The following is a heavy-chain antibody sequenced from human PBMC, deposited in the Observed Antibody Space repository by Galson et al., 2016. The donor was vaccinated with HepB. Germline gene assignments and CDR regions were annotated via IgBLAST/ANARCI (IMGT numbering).Heavy chain of an antibody. CDR1: GYTFTSYA. CDR2: INAGTGNT. V-gene: IGHV1-3*01. CDR3: AGVDYSSSWFAFDI. J-gene: IGHJ3*02. D-gene: IGHD6-13*01. Sequence: SVKVSCKASGYTFTSYAIHWVRQAPGQRLEWMGWINAGTGNTKYSQKFQGRVTITRDTSASTAYMELGSLRSEDTAVYYCAGVDYSSSWFAFDIWGQGTMVTVSS.